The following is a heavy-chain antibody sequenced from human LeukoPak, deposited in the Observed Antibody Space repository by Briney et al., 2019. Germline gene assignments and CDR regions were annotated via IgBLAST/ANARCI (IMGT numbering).Heavy chain of an antibody. CDR3: AIMTSYGGTSYFDY. V-gene: IGHV5-51*01. D-gene: IGHD4-23*01. CDR2: VFRGASDT. J-gene: IGHJ4*02. CDR1: GYCFSSYW. Sequence: ESRKISCKGSGYCFSSYWIAWVRQMPGKGLEWMGIVFRGASDTRYSPSFQGQVTISADKSISTAYLQWSSLKASDTAMYYCAIMTSYGGTSYFDYWGQGTLVSVSS.